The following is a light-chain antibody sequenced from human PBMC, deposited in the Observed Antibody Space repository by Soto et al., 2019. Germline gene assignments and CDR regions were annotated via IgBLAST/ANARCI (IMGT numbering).Light chain of an antibody. V-gene: IGLV2-8*01. CDR3: GSYAGYNKFV. J-gene: IGLJ1*01. CDR1: SGDVGAYNY. Sequence: QSVLTQPPSAPGSPGQSVTISCTGTSGDVGAYNYVSWYQHHPGKAPKLIIFEVSERPSGVPDRFSGSKSGNTASLTVSGLQAEDEADYYCGSYAGYNKFVFGTGTKVTVL. CDR2: EVS.